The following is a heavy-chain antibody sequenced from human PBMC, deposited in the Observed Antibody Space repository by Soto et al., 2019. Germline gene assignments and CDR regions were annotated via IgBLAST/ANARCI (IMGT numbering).Heavy chain of an antibody. J-gene: IGHJ6*02. V-gene: IGHV3-21*01. CDR3: ARDPESSGSYYRSYYYYGMDV. D-gene: IGHD1-26*01. Sequence: GGSLRLSCAASGFTFSSYSMNWVRQAPGKGLEWVSSISSSSSYIYYADSVKGRFTISRDNAKNSLYLQMNSLRAEDTAVYYCARDPESSGSYYRSYYYYGMDVWGQGTTVTVSS. CDR2: ISSSSSYI. CDR1: GFTFSSYS.